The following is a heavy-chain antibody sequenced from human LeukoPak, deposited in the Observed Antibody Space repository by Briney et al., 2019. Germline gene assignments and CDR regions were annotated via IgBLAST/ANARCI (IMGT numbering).Heavy chain of an antibody. CDR1: GFTFSNAW. J-gene: IGHJ4*02. CDR3: ARVRTVAEMGFDY. D-gene: IGHD2-15*01. V-gene: IGHV4-34*01. Sequence: PGGSLRLSCAASGFTFSNAWMSWVRQAPGKGLEWIGEINHSGSTNYNPSLKSRVTISVDTSKNQFSLKLSSVTAADTAVYYCARVRTVAEMGFDYWGQGTLVTVSS. CDR2: INHSGST.